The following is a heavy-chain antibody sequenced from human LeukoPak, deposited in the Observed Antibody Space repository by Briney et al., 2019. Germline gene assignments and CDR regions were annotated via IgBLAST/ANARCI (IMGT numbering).Heavy chain of an antibody. Sequence: SETLSLTCTVSGGSISSSSYYWGWIRQPPGKGLEWIGSIYYSGSTYYNPSLKSRVTISVDTSKNQFSLKLSSVTAADTAVYYCARRPSSGWNFDYWGQGTLVIVSS. CDR1: GGSISSSSYY. J-gene: IGHJ4*02. CDR2: IYYSGST. V-gene: IGHV4-39*01. D-gene: IGHD6-19*01. CDR3: ARRPSSGWNFDY.